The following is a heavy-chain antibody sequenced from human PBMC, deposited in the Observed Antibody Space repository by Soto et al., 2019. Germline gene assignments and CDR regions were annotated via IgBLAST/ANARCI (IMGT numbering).Heavy chain of an antibody. CDR1: GFTFSSYG. V-gene: IGHV3-30*03. CDR2: ISYDGSNK. Sequence: QVQLVESGGGVVQPGRSLRLSCAASGFTFSSYGMHWVHQAPGKGLEWVAVISYDGSNKYYADSVKGRFTISRDNSKNTLYLQMNSLRAEDTAVYYCARSPYSVSYLAYFDYWGQGTLVTVSS. CDR3: ARSPYSVSYLAYFDY. D-gene: IGHD1-26*01. J-gene: IGHJ4*02.